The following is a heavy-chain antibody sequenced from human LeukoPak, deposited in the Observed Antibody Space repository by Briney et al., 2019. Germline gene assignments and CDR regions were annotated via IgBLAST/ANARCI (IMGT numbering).Heavy chain of an antibody. J-gene: IGHJ4*02. CDR2: INHSGST. V-gene: IGHV4-34*01. CDR1: GGSFSGYY. D-gene: IGHD3-10*01. CDR3: ARGNYYGSGSFDY. Sequence: PSETLSLTCAVYGGSFSGYYWSWIRQPPGKGLEWIGEINHSGSTNYNPSLKSRVTISVDTSKNQFSLKLSSVTAADTAVYYCARGNYYGSGSFDYWGQGTLVTVSS.